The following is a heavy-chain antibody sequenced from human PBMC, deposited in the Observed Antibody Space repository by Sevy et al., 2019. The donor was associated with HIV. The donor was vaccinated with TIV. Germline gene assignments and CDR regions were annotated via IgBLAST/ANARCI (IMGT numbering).Heavy chain of an antibody. Sequence: ASVKVSCKASGYTFTGYYMHWVRQAPGQGLEWTGWINPNSGGTNYAQKFQGRVTMTRDTSISTAYMELSRLRSDDTAVYYCARLGDTAMVPNDYWGQGTLVTVSS. CDR2: INPNSGGT. D-gene: IGHD5-18*01. V-gene: IGHV1-2*02. J-gene: IGHJ4*02. CDR3: ARLGDTAMVPNDY. CDR1: GYTFTGYY.